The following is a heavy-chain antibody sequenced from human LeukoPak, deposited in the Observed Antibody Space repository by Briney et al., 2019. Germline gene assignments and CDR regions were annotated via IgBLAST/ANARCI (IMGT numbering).Heavy chain of an antibody. CDR1: GFTFSSYA. D-gene: IGHD6-25*01. CDR3: VKDPARPDYYYYGMDV. CDR2: ISYDGSNK. J-gene: IGHJ6*02. Sequence: GGSLRLSCAASGFTFSSYAMYWVRQAPGKGLEWVAVISYDGSNKYYADSVKGRFTISRDNSKNTLYLQMSSLRAEDTAVYYCVKDPARPDYYYYGMDVWGQGTTVTVSS. V-gene: IGHV3-30*14.